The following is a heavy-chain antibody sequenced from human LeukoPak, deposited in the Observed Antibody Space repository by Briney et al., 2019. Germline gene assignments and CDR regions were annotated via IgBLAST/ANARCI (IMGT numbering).Heavy chain of an antibody. CDR3: ARERASAGPHFEH. J-gene: IGHJ4*02. V-gene: IGHV4-59*01. CDR1: GGSISTYY. Sequence: ETLSLTCSVSGGSISTYYWSWIRQPPGRGLEWIGYNYNRGTTNYNPSLKSRVTISVDRSKNQFSLSLTSVTAADTAVYYCARERASAGPHFEHWGRGILVTVSS. D-gene: IGHD6-13*01. CDR2: NYNRGTT.